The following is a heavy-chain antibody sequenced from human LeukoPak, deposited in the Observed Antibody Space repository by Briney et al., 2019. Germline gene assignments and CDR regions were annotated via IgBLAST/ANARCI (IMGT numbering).Heavy chain of an antibody. CDR1: GFTFSSYG. J-gene: IGHJ6*02. D-gene: IGHD3-22*01. CDR2: IKTDGSEK. Sequence: PGGSLRLSCAASGFTFSSYGMHWVRQAPGKGLQWVANIKTDGSEKYYVDSVKGRFTISRDNAKNPLYLQMNSLRAEDTAVYYCARLYYYDSSGYRPLYYYYGMDVWGQRTTVTVSS. V-gene: IGHV3-7*01. CDR3: ARLYYYDSSGYRPLYYYYGMDV.